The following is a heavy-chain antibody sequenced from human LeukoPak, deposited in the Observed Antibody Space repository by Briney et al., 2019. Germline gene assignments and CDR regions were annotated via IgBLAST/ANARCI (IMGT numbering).Heavy chain of an antibody. CDR2: IYYGGST. Sequence: PSETLSLTCTVSGYSISSGHHWGWIRQPPGKGLEWIGSIYYGGSTYYNPSLKSRVTISVDTSKNQFSLKLSSVTAADTAVYYCARDRATTVTMGYFDYWGQGTLVTVSS. D-gene: IGHD4-17*01. J-gene: IGHJ4*02. CDR1: GYSISSGHH. CDR3: ARDRATTVTMGYFDY. V-gene: IGHV4-38-2*02.